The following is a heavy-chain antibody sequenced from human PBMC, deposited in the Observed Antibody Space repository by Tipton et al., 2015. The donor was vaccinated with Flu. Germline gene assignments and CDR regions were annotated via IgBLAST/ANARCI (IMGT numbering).Heavy chain of an antibody. CDR2: IYYSGST. J-gene: IGHJ6*02. D-gene: IGHD1-1*01. CDR3: ARDLWNDRRAYYYYGVDV. CDR1: GASITGYY. V-gene: IGHV4-59*01. Sequence: TLSLTCTVSGASITGYYWTWIRQPPGKGLEWIGYIYYSGSTNCNPSLKSRVTISVDTSKNQFSLKLSSVTAADTAVYYCARDLWNDRRAYYYYGVDVWGQGTTVTVSS.